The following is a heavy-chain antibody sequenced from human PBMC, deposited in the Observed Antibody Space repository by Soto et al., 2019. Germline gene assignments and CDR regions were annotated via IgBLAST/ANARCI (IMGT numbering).Heavy chain of an antibody. CDR1: GFTFSSYS. J-gene: IGHJ4*02. CDR2: ISSSSSTI. D-gene: IGHD3-22*01. CDR3: AREVPYYYDSSGFYGPPDY. V-gene: IGHV3-48*02. Sequence: GGSLRLSCAASGFTFSSYSMNWVRQAPGKGLEWVSYISSSSSTIYYADSVKGRFTISRDNAKNSLYLQMNSLRDEDTAVYYCAREVPYYYDSSGFYGPPDYWGQGTLVTVSS.